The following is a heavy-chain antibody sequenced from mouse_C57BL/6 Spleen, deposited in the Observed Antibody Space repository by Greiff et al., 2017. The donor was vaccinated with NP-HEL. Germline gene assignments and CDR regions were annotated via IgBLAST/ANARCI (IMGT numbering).Heavy chain of an antibody. CDR2: ISGGGGNT. CDR1: GFTFSSYT. V-gene: IGHV5-9*01. Sequence: EVKLMESGGGLVKPGGSLKLSCAASGFTFSSYTMSWVRQTPEKRLEWVATISGGGGNTYYPDSVKGRFTISRDNAKNTLYLQMSSLRSEDTALYYCAREAMSSPYSFDRWGQGTTLTVSS. J-gene: IGHJ2*01. D-gene: IGHD2-3*01. CDR3: AREAMSSPYSFDR.